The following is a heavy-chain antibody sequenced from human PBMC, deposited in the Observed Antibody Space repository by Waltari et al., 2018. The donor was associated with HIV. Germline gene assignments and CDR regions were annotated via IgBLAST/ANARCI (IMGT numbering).Heavy chain of an antibody. CDR3: AGFLEWSTPLDYFDY. CDR2: ISGSGGST. D-gene: IGHD3-3*01. Sequence: SWVRQAPGKGLEWVSAISGSGGSTHYADSVKGRFTIARDNSKSTLYLQMNSLRAEDTAVYYCAGFLEWSTPLDYFDYWGQGTLVTVSS. J-gene: IGHJ4*02. V-gene: IGHV3-23*01.